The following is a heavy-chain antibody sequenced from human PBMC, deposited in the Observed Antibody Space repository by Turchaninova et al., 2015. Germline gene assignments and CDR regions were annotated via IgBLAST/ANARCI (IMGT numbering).Heavy chain of an antibody. Sequence: QVQLQESXXGLVXPSDTXSLTXTFSGYPISRYYYWGWSRQPPGTGGEWIGSIYYSERTYYNPSLTSRVTMSIDTSKNQFSLKLNSVTAADTAVYYCARRPLHSSGYFDYWGQGTLVTVSS. CDR1: GYPISRYYY. D-gene: IGHD6-19*01. CDR2: IYYSERT. J-gene: IGHJ4*02. CDR3: ARRPLHSSGYFDY. V-gene: IGHV4-38-2*02.